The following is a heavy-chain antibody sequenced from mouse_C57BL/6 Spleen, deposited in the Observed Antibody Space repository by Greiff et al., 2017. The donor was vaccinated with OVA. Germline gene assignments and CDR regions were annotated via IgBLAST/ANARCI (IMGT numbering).Heavy chain of an antibody. CDR2: IYPGDGDT. V-gene: IGHV1-82*01. Sequence: VQLQQSGPELVKPGASVEISCKASGYAFSSSWMNWVKQRPGKGLEWIGRIYPGDGDTNYNGKFKGKATLTADKSSSTAYMQLSSLTSEDSAVYFCAREGPEAWFAYWGQGTLVTVSA. CDR1: GYAFSSSW. D-gene: IGHD3-3*01. J-gene: IGHJ3*01. CDR3: AREGPEAWFAY.